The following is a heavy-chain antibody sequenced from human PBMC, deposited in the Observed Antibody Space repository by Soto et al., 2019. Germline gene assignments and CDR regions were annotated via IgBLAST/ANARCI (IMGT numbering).Heavy chain of an antibody. D-gene: IGHD3-16*01. CDR3: ARGGGWDAFDI. Sequence: GGSLRLSCAASGFTFSSYSMNWVRQAPEKGLEWVSSISSSSSYIYYADSVKGRFTISRDNAKNSLYLQMNSLRAEDTAVYYCARGGGWDAFDIWGQGTMVTVSS. V-gene: IGHV3-21*01. CDR2: ISSSSSYI. J-gene: IGHJ3*02. CDR1: GFTFSSYS.